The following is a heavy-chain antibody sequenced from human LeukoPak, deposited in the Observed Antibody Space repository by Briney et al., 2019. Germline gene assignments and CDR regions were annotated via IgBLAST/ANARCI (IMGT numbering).Heavy chain of an antibody. CDR1: GYTFTSYY. J-gene: IGHJ4*02. V-gene: IGHV1-46*01. CDR2: INPSGGST. D-gene: IGHD6-13*01. CDR3: ARIAAAVHY. Sequence: ASVTVSFTASGYTFTSYYMHWVRQAPGQGLEWMGIINPSGGSTSYAQKFQGRVTMTRDTSTSTVYMELSSLRSEDTAVYYCARIAAAVHYWGQGTLVTVSS.